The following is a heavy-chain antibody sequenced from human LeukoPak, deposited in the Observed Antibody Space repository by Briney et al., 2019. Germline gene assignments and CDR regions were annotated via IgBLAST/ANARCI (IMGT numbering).Heavy chain of an antibody. J-gene: IGHJ4*02. V-gene: IGHV1-3*01. D-gene: IGHD1-26*01. CDR2: INAGNGNT. CDR3: ARGQWVGTTQAYYLQY. CDR1: GYTFTTYA. Sequence: ASVKVSCKASGYTFTTYAMHWVRQAPGQRFEWMGWINAGNGNTKYSQKFQARVTITRDTSASTAYMDLSSLTSEDTALYYCARGQWVGTTQAYYLQYWGQGTLVAVSS.